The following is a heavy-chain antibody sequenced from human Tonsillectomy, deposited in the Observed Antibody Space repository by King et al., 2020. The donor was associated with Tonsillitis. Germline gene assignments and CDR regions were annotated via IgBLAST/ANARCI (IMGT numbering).Heavy chain of an antibody. CDR3: ARAYYYDSNGHYSTWDY. V-gene: IGHV1-46*01. CDR2: INPSGGST. Sequence: VQLVESGAEVKKPGAAMKVSCKASGYTFTSYFMHWVRQAPGQGLDWMGIINPSGGSTSYAKKFQGRVTMTRDTSTSTVYMDLSSLSSGDTAVYYCARAYYYDSNGHYSTWDYWGQGTLVTVSS. CDR1: GYTFTSYF. J-gene: IGHJ4*02. D-gene: IGHD3-22*01.